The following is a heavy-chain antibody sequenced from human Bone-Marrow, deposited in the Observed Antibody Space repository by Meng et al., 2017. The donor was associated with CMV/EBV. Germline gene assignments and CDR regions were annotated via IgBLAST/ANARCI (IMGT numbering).Heavy chain of an antibody. Sequence: LVRSGAEPRKPGGSVKASCKASGDTFTDYYMHWVRQAPGQGLEWMGCINPNSGDTNYAQKFQGRVTMTRDTSISTAYMELSRLRSDDTAVYYCTRDAHLTTVTPNWFDPWGQGTLVTVSS. CDR2: INPNSGDT. CDR1: GDTFTDYY. J-gene: IGHJ5*02. D-gene: IGHD4-17*01. V-gene: IGHV1-2*02. CDR3: TRDAHLTTVTPNWFDP.